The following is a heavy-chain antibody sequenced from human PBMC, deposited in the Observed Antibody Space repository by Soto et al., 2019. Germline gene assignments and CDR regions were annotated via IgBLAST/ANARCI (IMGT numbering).Heavy chain of an antibody. CDR2: IIPIFGTA. J-gene: IGHJ4*02. Sequence: QVQLVQSGAAVKKPGSSVKVSCKASGGTFSSYAISWVRQAPGQGLEWMGGIIPIFGTANYAQKFQGRVTITAEESTSTANMELSSLRSEDTAVYYCARVGGRDYYGSREEDYWGQGTLVTVSS. CDR3: ARVGGRDYYGSREEDY. V-gene: IGHV1-69*12. CDR1: GGTFSSYA. D-gene: IGHD3-10*01.